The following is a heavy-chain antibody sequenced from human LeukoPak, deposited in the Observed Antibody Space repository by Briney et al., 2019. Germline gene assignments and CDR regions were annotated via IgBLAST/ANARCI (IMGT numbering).Heavy chain of an antibody. CDR3: ARGMRVVVVADNHDY. J-gene: IGHJ4*02. D-gene: IGHD2-15*01. Sequence: AGGSLRLSCAASGFTFSSYSMNWVRQAPGKGLEWVSSISSSSYIYYADSVKGRFTISRDNAKNSLYLQMNSLRAEDTAVYYCARGMRVVVVADNHDYRGQGTLVTVSS. V-gene: IGHV3-21*01. CDR2: ISSSSYI. CDR1: GFTFSSYS.